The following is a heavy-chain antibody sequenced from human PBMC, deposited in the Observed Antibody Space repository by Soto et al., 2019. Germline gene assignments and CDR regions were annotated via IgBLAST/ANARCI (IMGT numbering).Heavy chain of an antibody. J-gene: IGHJ4*02. V-gene: IGHV3-33*01. Sequence: QVQLVESGGGVVQPGRSLRLSCAASGFTFSSYGMHWVRQAPGKGLEWVAVIWYDGSNKYYADSVKGRFTISRDNSKNTLYLQMNSLRAEDTAVYYCARHHGVLWFGELLYPSYYFDYWGQGTLVTVSS. D-gene: IGHD3-10*01. CDR3: ARHHGVLWFGELLYPSYYFDY. CDR2: IWYDGSNK. CDR1: GFTFSSYG.